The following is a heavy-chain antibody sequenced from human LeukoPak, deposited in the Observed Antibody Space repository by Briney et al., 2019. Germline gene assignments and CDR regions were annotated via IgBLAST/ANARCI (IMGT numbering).Heavy chain of an antibody. CDR1: GFTFSSYS. CDR2: ISSSSSYI. V-gene: IGHV3-21*01. CDR3: ARGGYSSGWHWFDP. Sequence: NPGGSLRLSCAASGFTFSSYSMNWVRQAPGKGLKWVSSISSSSSYIYYADSVKGRFTISRDNAKNSLYLQMNSLRAEDTAVYYCARGGYSSGWHWFDPWGQGTLVTVSS. D-gene: IGHD6-19*01. J-gene: IGHJ5*02.